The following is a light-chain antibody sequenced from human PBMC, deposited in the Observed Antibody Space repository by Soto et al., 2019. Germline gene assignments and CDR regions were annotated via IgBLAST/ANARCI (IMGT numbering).Light chain of an antibody. J-gene: IGKJ4*01. CDR1: RTINTY. CDR3: QKYNTYPLN. CDR2: GAS. V-gene: IGKV1-39*01. Sequence: DVRMTQSPSSLSASVGDTITITCRASRTINTYLNWFQQKPGEPPRLLIYGASTLHDGVPSRFSGSGSGTDFTLTISSLQPSDFATYYCQKYNTYPLNFGGGTKVDIK.